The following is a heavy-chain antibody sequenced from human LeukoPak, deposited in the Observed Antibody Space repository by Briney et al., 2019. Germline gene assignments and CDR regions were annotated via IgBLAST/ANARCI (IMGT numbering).Heavy chain of an antibody. D-gene: IGHD3-16*01. CDR2: ISYSGST. CDR1: GGSISSGGYY. V-gene: IGHV4-31*03. J-gene: IGHJ4*02. CDR3: ARVINTFLHFDF. Sequence: PSGTLSLTCTVSGGSISSGGYYWSWIRQHPGKGLEWIGYISYSGSTYYNPSLRSRVTISVDTSKNQFSLKLSSVTAADTAVYYCARVINTFLHFDFWGQGTLVTVSS.